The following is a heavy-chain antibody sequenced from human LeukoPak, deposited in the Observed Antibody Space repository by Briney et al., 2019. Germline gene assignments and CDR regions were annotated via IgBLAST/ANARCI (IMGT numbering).Heavy chain of an antibody. D-gene: IGHD2-2*02. Sequence: ASVKVSCKASGYTFTSYGISWVRQAPGQGLEWMGWISAYNGNTNYAQKLQGRVTMTTDTSTSTAYMELRSLRSDDTAVYYCATNYCSSTSCDNYYYFMDVWGKGTTVTVSS. CDR1: GYTFTSYG. CDR2: ISAYNGNT. CDR3: ATNYCSSTSCDNYYYFMDV. J-gene: IGHJ6*03. V-gene: IGHV1-18*01.